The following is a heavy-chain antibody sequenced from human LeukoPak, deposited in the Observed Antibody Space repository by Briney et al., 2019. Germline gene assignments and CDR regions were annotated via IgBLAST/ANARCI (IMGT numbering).Heavy chain of an antibody. Sequence: GGSLRLSCAASGFTFSSFAMTWVRQAPGKGLEWVSTIRSNGATAYNADSVKGRFTISRDNSKNTVYLQMNSLRVEDTAIYYCARGQEFDDGVFDSWGQGTLVTVSS. J-gene: IGHJ4*02. V-gene: IGHV3-23*01. D-gene: IGHD1-1*01. CDR1: GFTFSSFA. CDR3: ARGQEFDDGVFDS. CDR2: IRSNGATA.